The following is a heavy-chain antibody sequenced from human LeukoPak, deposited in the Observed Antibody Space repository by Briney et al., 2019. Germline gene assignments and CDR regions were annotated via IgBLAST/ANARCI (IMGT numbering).Heavy chain of an antibody. Sequence: ASVKVSCKASGYTFTGYYMHWVRQAPGQGLEWMGRINPNSGGTNYAQKFQGRVTMTRDTSISTAYMELRRLRSDDTAVYYCARHLDFWSGLEDYWGQGTLVTVSS. CDR1: GYTFTGYY. D-gene: IGHD3-3*01. V-gene: IGHV1-2*06. CDR3: ARHLDFWSGLEDY. J-gene: IGHJ4*02. CDR2: INPNSGGT.